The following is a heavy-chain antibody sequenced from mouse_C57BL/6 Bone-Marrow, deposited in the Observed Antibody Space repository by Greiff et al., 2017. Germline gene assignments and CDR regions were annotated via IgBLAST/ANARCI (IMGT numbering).Heavy chain of an antibody. D-gene: IGHD1-1*01. J-gene: IGHJ3*01. CDR1: GYTFTSYW. CDR2: IHPNSGST. V-gene: IGHV1-64*01. CDR3: ARAIYYYGSSPFAY. Sequence: QVQLQQPGAELVKPGASVKLSCKASGYTFTSYWMHWVKQRPGQGLEWIGMIHPNSGSTNYNEKFKSKATLTVDKSSSTAYMQLSSLTSEDSAAYYCARAIYYYGSSPFAYWGQGTLVTVSA.